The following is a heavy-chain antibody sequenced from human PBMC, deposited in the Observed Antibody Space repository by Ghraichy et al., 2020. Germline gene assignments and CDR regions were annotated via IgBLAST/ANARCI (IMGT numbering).Heavy chain of an antibody. J-gene: IGHJ4*02. CDR2: IYKNGNT. Sequence: SETLSLTCSVSGGSITRVTNYWNWIRRPAGKGLEWIGRIYKNGNTNYNPLFESRVTISVDTSKNQFSLRLSSVTAADTAIYYCARDLAGNAEYYFDSWGQGTLVTVSS. CDR3: ARDLAGNAEYYFDS. CDR1: GGSITRVTNY. V-gene: IGHV4-61*02.